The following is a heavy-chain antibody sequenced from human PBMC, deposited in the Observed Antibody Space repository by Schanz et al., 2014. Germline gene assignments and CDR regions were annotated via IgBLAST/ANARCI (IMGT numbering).Heavy chain of an antibody. CDR2: ISYDGSDT. D-gene: IGHD5-12*01. J-gene: IGHJ3*01. Sequence: QAQLVESGGGVVQPGRSLRLSCTASEFTFSRYGMHWVRQAPGKGLEWVAVISYDGSDTYYADSVKGRFIISRDSSKNTLFLQMNSLRAEDTAVYFCARDGGRDGYNLAFDVWGQGTLVTVSS. CDR3: ARDGGRDGYNLAFDV. V-gene: IGHV3-30*03. CDR1: EFTFSRYG.